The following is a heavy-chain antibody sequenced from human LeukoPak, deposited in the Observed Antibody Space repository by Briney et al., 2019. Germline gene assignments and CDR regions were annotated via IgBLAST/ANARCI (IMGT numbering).Heavy chain of an antibody. CDR1: GGSISSYY. D-gene: IGHD6-13*01. Sequence: RPSETLSLTCTVSGGSISSYYWSWIRQPPGKGLEWIGYIYYSGSTNYNPSLKSRVTISVDTLKNQFSLKLSSVTAADTAVYYCARVDRLSIAAAVIDYWGQGTLVTVSS. J-gene: IGHJ4*02. CDR3: ARVDRLSIAAAVIDY. CDR2: IYYSGST. V-gene: IGHV4-59*01.